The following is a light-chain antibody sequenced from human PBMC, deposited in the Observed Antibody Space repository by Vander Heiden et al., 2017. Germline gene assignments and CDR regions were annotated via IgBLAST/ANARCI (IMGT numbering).Light chain of an antibody. V-gene: IGLV2-23*01. J-gene: IGLJ2*01. CDR2: EGS. CDR1: SSDVGSYDL. CDR3: CSYAGSSTYVV. Sequence: QSALTQPAAVSGSPGQSITIYCTGTSSDVGSYDLVSGYQQHPGKAPKLMIYEGSKRHSGVSNRFSGSKYGNTASMTISGLQAEDEADYYCCSYAGSSTYVVFGGGTKLTVL.